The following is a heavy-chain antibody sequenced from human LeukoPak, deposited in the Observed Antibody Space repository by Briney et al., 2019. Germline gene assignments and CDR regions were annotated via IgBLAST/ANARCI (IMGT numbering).Heavy chain of an antibody. D-gene: IGHD3-22*01. Sequence: SETLSLTCTVSGGSISSYYWSWIRQPAGKGLEWIGRIFTSGSTNYNPSLKSRVTMSVDTSKNQFSLKLSSVTAADTAVYYCARERYYYDSSGYYYVLDYWGQGTLVTVSS. V-gene: IGHV4-4*07. CDR2: IFTSGST. CDR1: GGSISSYY. J-gene: IGHJ4*02. CDR3: ARERYYYDSSGYYYVLDY.